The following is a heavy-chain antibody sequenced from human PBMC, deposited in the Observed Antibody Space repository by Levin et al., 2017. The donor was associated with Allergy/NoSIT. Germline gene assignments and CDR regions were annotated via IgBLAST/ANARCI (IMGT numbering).Heavy chain of an antibody. V-gene: IGHV5-10-1*01. CDR2: IDPSDSYT. D-gene: IGHD5-12*01. CDR1: GYSFTSYW. Sequence: GESLKISCKGSGYSFTSYWISWVRQMPGKGLEWMGRIDPSDSYTNYSPSFQGHVTISADKSISTAYLQWSSLKASDTAMYYCARLPTQYSGYDYDDAFDIWGQGTMVTVSS. CDR3: ARLPTQYSGYDYDDAFDI. J-gene: IGHJ3*02.